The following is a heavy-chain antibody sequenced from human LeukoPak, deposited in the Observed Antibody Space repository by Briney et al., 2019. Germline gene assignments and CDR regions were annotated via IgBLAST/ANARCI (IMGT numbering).Heavy chain of an antibody. Sequence: GGSLRLSCAASGFTVSSDAMSWARQAPGKGLECVSAISGSGGSTYYTASVERRFTISRDNSKNTLYLQMNSLRAEDTAVYYCAKNNPKTVFDYWGQGTLVTVLS. D-gene: IGHD1-14*01. CDR3: AKNNPKTVFDY. V-gene: IGHV3-23*01. CDR2: ISGSGGST. J-gene: IGHJ4*02. CDR1: GFTVSSDA.